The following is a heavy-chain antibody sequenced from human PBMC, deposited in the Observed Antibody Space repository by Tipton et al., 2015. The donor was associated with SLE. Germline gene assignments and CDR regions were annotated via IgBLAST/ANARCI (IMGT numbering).Heavy chain of an antibody. Sequence: TLSLTCAVYGGSFSGYYWSWIRQPPGKGLEWIGEINHSGSTNYNPSLKSRVTISVDTSKNQFSLKLSSVTAADTAVYYCARGEQQLAPFDYWGQGTLVTVSS. J-gene: IGHJ4*02. D-gene: IGHD6-13*01. CDR1: GGSFSGYY. CDR3: ARGEQQLAPFDY. V-gene: IGHV4-34*01. CDR2: INHSGST.